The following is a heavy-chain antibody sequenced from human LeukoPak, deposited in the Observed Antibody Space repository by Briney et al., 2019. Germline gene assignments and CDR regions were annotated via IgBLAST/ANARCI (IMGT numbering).Heavy chain of an antibody. D-gene: IGHD1-26*01. CDR3: AKDPRGSYSRDYYYCMDV. CDR2: IWYDGSNK. J-gene: IGHJ6*03. V-gene: IGHV3-33*06. Sequence: GRSLRLSCAASGFTFSSYGMHWVRQAPGKGLEWVAVIWYDGSNKYYADSVKGRFTISRDNSKNTLYLQMNSLRAEDAAVYYCAKDPRGSYSRDYYYCMDVWGKGTTVTVSS. CDR1: GFTFSSYG.